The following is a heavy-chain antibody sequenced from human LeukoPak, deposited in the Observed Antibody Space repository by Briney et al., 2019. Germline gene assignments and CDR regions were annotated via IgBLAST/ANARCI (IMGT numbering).Heavy chain of an antibody. CDR3: ARAGLRLQFYFDY. D-gene: IGHD5-24*01. V-gene: IGHV4-59*01. CDR1: GGSISSYY. J-gene: IGHJ4*02. Sequence: SETLSLTCTVSGGSISSYYWSWIRQPPGKGLEWIGYIYYSGSTNYNPSLKSRVTISVDTSKNQFSLKLSSVTAADTAVYYCARAGLRLQFYFDYWGQGTLVTVSS. CDR2: IYYSGST.